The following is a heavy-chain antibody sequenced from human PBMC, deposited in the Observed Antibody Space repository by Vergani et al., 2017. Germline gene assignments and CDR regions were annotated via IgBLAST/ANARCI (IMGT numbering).Heavy chain of an antibody. J-gene: IGHJ3*01. CDR2: IYPGDSEV. V-gene: IGHV5-51*01. D-gene: IGHD3-10*01. CDR3: ASGGHGSENGGALQL. CDR1: GYIFSNFW. Sequence: EKQLVQSGSETKKPGASLKISCQAFGYIFSNFWIGWVRQRPGRGLEWMGIIYPGDSEVKSNPTFRGQVIFSVDTSVNTAYLQWRSLQASDTATYFCASGGHGSENGGALQLWGQGTNITVSS.